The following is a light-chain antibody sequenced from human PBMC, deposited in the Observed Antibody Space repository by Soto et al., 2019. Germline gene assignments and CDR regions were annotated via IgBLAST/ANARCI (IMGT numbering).Light chain of an antibody. J-gene: IGLJ1*01. CDR3: SSYTSNSTYV. CDR2: EVS. Sequence: QSVLTQPASVSGSPGQSITISCTGTSSDVGDYNYVSWSQQHPGKAPKLIIYEVSNRPSGVSNRFSGSKSGNTASLTISGLQVEDEADYYRSSYTSNSTYVFGTGTKLTVL. V-gene: IGLV2-14*01. CDR1: SSDVGDYNY.